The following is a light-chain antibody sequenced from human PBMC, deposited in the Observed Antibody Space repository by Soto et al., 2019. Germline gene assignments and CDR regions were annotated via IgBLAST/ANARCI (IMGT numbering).Light chain of an antibody. CDR2: DVS. V-gene: IGLV2-14*01. J-gene: IGLJ1*01. Sequence: QSALTQPASVSGSPGQSITISCTGTSSDVGGYNYVSWYQQLPGKAPKLMIYDVSDRPSGVSNRFSGSKSGNTASLTISGLQAEDEADYYCSSYTSSSPYVFGTGTKLTVL. CDR1: SSDVGGYNY. CDR3: SSYTSSSPYV.